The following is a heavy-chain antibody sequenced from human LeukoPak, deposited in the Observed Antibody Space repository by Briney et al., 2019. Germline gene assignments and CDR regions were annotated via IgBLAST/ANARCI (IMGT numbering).Heavy chain of an antibody. CDR2: IYYSGST. V-gene: IGHV4-61*01. CDR1: GRSVSSGSYY. J-gene: IGHJ3*02. Sequence: SETLSLTCTVSGRSVSSGSYYWRWLRQPPGKGLEWIGYIYYSGSTNYNPSLKSRLTISVDTSKNQFSLKLSSVTAADTAVYYCAAGGDQLPHDAFDIWGQGTMVTVSS. CDR3: AAGGDQLPHDAFDI. D-gene: IGHD2-2*01.